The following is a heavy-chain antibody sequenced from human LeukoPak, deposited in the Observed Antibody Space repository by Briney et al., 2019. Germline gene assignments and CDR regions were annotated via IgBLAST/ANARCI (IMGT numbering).Heavy chain of an antibody. V-gene: IGHV1-24*01. CDR2: FDPEDGET. CDR3: ALGGGLRGWFDP. CDR1: GYTLTELS. Sequence: ASVKVSCKVSGYTLTELSMHWVRQAPGKGLEWMGGFDPEDGETIYALKFQGRVTMTEDTSTDTAYMEVSSLRSEDTAVYYCALGGGLRGWFDPWGQGTLVTVSS. J-gene: IGHJ5*02. D-gene: IGHD2-15*01.